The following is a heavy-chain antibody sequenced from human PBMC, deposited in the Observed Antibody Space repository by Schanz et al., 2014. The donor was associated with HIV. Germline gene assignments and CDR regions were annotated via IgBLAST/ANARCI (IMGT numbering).Heavy chain of an antibody. Sequence: QVQLVESGGGVVQPGRSLTLSCAASGFSLSCCGMHWVRQAPGKGPEWVAVIWYDGTDKYYAGSVKGRFTASRDNSKNTLYLQMNNLRVEDTAVYYCARGPYSSGWAGFDYWGQGTLVTVSS. D-gene: IGHD6-19*01. J-gene: IGHJ4*02. CDR1: GFSLSCCG. V-gene: IGHV3-33*01. CDR3: ARGPYSSGWAGFDY. CDR2: IWYDGTDK.